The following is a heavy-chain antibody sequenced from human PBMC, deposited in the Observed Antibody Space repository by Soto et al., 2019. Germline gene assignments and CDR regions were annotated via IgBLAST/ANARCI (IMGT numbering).Heavy chain of an antibody. J-gene: IGHJ4*02. D-gene: IGHD1-26*01. V-gene: IGHV3-33*01. CDR3: ARAGGGSYMYYFDY. Sequence: QVQLVESGGGVGQPGRSLRLSCAASGFTFSSYGMHWVRQAPGKGLEWVAVIWYDGSNKYYADSVKGRFTISRDNSKNTLYLQMNSLRAEDTAVYYCARAGGGSYMYYFDYWGQGTLVTVSS. CDR2: IWYDGSNK. CDR1: GFTFSSYG.